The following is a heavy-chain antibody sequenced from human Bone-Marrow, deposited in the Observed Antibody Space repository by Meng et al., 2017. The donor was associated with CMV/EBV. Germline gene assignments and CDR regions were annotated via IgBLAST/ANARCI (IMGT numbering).Heavy chain of an antibody. CDR3: ARDRWRLQAGMDV. J-gene: IGHJ6*02. D-gene: IGHD4-11*01. V-gene: IGHV3-30*04. CDR1: GFTFSSYA. CDR2: ISYDGSNK. Sequence: GESLKISCAASGFTFSSYAMHWVRQAPGKGLEWVAVISYDGSNKYYADSVKGRFTISRDNSKNTLYLQMNSLRAEDTAVYYCARDRWRLQAGMDVWGQGTTVTGSS.